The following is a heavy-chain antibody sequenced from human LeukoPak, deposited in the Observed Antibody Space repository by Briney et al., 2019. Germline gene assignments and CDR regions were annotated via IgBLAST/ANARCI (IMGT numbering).Heavy chain of an antibody. Sequence: PGGSLRLSCVASGFTFSSYAMSWVRQAPGKGLEWVSGISGSGGSTYYADSVKGRFTISRDNSKNTLFLQMNSLRAEDTAVYYCAKETYSSGWYPYFDYRGQGTLVTVSS. V-gene: IGHV3-23*01. CDR3: AKETYSSGWYPYFDY. CDR2: ISGSGGST. J-gene: IGHJ4*02. CDR1: GFTFSSYA. D-gene: IGHD6-19*01.